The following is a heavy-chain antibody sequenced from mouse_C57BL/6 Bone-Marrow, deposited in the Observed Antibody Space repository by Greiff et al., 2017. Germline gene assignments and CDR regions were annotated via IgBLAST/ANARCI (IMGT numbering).Heavy chain of an antibody. D-gene: IGHD2-1*01. CDR3: ARRGMGKGYFDY. V-gene: IGHV5-6*01. CDR2: ISSGGSYT. CDR1: GFTFSSYG. J-gene: IGHJ2*01. Sequence: EVQRVESGGDLVKPGGSLKLSCAASGFTFSSYGMSWVRQTPDKRLEWVATISSGGSYTYYPDSVKGRFTISRDNAKNTLYLQLSSLKSEDTAMYYCARRGMGKGYFDYWGQGTTLTVSS.